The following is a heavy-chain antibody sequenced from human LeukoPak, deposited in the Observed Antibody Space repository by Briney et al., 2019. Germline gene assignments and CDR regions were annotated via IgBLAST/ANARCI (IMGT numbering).Heavy chain of an antibody. V-gene: IGHV1-2*02. Sequence: ASVKVSCKASGYTFTAYYMHWVRQAPGQGLEWMGWINPNSGATKYAQKFQGRVTMTSDTSISTASMYLSRLRSDDTAVYYCARVMAAAGQPHDYWGQGTLVTVSS. J-gene: IGHJ4*02. CDR3: ARVMAAAGQPHDY. CDR1: GYTFTAYY. D-gene: IGHD6-13*01. CDR2: INPNSGAT.